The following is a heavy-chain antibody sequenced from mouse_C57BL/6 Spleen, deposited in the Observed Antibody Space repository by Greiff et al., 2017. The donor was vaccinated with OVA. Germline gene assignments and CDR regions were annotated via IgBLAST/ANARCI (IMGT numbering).Heavy chain of an antibody. CDR2: ISSGSSTI. CDR3: ARGLYGNPYYYAMDY. Sequence: EVQLVESGGGLVKPGGSLKLSCAASGFTFSDYGMHWVRQAPEKGLEWVAYISSGSSTIYYADTVKGRFTISRDTAKNTLFLQMTSLRSEDTAMYYCARGLYGNPYYYAMDYWGQGTSVTVSS. D-gene: IGHD2-1*01. V-gene: IGHV5-17*01. J-gene: IGHJ4*01. CDR1: GFTFSDYG.